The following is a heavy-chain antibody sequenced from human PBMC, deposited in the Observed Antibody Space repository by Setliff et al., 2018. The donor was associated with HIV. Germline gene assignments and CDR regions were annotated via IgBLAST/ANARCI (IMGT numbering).Heavy chain of an antibody. CDR1: GYTFSSYD. CDR2: MNPNSGNT. V-gene: IGHV1-8*02. CDR3: ARDVTKDMITFGEVIVTSRGYFDS. Sequence: ASVKVSCKASGYTFSSYDINWVRQATGQGLEWMGWMNPNSGNTGYAQKFQGRVTMTRETSISTAYMELNNLKFEDTAVYYCARDVTKDMITFGEVIVTSRGYFDSWGQGTLVTVSS. J-gene: IGHJ4*02. D-gene: IGHD3-16*02.